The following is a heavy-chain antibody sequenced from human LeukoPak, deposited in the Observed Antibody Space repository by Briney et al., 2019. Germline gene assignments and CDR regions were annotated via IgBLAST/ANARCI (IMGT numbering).Heavy chain of an antibody. CDR1: GGSISSYY. V-gene: IGHV4-59*08. J-gene: IGHJ4*02. Sequence: SETLSLTCTVSGGSISSYYWSWIRQPPGKGLEWIGYIYYSGSTNHNPSLKSRVTISVDTSKNQFSLKLSSVTAADTAVYYCARLRYSSGYYDYWGQGTLVTVSS. CDR2: IYYSGST. CDR3: ARLRYSSGYYDY. D-gene: IGHD3-22*01.